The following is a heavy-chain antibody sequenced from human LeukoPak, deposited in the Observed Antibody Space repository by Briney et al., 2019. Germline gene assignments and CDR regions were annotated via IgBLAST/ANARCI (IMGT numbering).Heavy chain of an antibody. J-gene: IGHJ4*02. V-gene: IGHV4-34*01. CDR1: VGSFSGYY. D-gene: IGHD6-19*01. Sequence: SETLSLTCAVYVGSFSGYYWSWIRQPPGKGLEWIGEINHSGSTNYNPSLKSRVTLSVDTSKNQFSLKLSSVTAADTAVYYCARAGKSSGWYGIGYFDYWGQGTLVTVSS. CDR3: ARAGKSSGWYGIGYFDY. CDR2: INHSGST.